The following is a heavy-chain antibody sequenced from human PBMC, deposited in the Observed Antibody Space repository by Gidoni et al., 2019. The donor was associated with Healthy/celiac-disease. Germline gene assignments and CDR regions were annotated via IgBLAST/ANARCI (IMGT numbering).Heavy chain of an antibody. CDR2: IYYSGST. D-gene: IGHD2-2*01. Sequence: QLQLQEPGPVLVKPSQTLSLTCPAPGGSISSSSYYWGWFPQPPVKGLEWIGSIYYSGSTDYNPSLKSRVTISVDTSKNQFSRKLSSVTAAATAVYYCARRGCSSTSCYWGYWCQGTLVTVSS. V-gene: IGHV4-39*01. J-gene: IGHJ4*02. CDR1: GGSISSSSYY. CDR3: ARRGCSSTSCYWGY.